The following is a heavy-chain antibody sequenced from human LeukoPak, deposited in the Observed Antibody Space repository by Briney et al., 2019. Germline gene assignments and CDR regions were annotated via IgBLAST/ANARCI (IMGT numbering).Heavy chain of an antibody. V-gene: IGHV1-18*01. CDR2: ISAHNGNT. CDR3: AGDGYFDL. J-gene: IGHJ2*01. Sequence: ASVKVSCKASGYTFTTHGIAWVRQAPGQGPEWMGWISAHNGNTNYAQSLQGRVTMTTDASTNTAYMELRSLRSDDTAVYYCAGDGYFDLWGRGTLVTVSS. CDR1: GYTFTTHG.